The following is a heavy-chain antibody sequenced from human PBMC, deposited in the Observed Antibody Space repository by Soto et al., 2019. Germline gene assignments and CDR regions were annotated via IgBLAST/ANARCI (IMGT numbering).Heavy chain of an antibody. D-gene: IGHD3-22*01. CDR1: GYTFTRYV. CDR3: ARADYDSSGYCWFDP. CDR2: ITAGNGNT. J-gene: IGHJ5*02. Sequence: ASVKVSCKASGYTFTRYVMHWVLQAPGQRLEGMGWITAGNGNTKYSQKFQGRVTITRDTSASTAYMELSSLRSEDTAVYYCARADYDSSGYCWFDPWGQGTLVTVSS. V-gene: IGHV1-3*01.